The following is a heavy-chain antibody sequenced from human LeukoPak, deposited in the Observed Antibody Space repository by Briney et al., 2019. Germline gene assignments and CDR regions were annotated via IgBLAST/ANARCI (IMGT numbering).Heavy chain of an antibody. CDR1: GGSISNYY. J-gene: IGHJ5*02. CDR2: IYYSGST. V-gene: IGHV4-59*01. CDR3: ARGNYDFWSGPANWFDP. Sequence: PSETLSLTCSVSGGSISNYYWNWIRQPPGKGLEWIGYIYYSGSTNYNPSLKSRVTISVDTSKNQFSLKLSSVTAADTAVYYCARGNYDFWSGPANWFDPWGQGTLVTVSS. D-gene: IGHD3-3*01.